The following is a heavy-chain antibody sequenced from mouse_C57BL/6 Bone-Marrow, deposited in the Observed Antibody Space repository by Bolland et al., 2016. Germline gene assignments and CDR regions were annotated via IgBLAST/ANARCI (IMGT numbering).Heavy chain of an antibody. CDR2: DGGST. Sequence: DGGSTYYPDTMERRFIISRDNTKKTLYLQMSSLRSEDTALYYCARHSTMITNDYWGQGTLV. V-gene: IGHV5-2*01. J-gene: IGHJ3*01. CDR3: ARHSTMITNDY. D-gene: IGHD2-4*01.